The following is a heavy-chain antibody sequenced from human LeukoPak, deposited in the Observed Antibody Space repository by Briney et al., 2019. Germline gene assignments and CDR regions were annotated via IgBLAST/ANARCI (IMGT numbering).Heavy chain of an antibody. CDR2: IYHNGDT. D-gene: IGHD1-26*01. Sequence: SGTLSLTCAVSGYSMTSGYYWGWIRQPPGEALEWIASIYHNGDTYYNSTLKSRLTISVDTSNNQFSLTLNSVTAADTAVYYCAGSYRLDYWGQGTLVTVSS. V-gene: IGHV4-38-2*01. J-gene: IGHJ4*02. CDR1: GYSMTSGYY. CDR3: AGSYRLDY.